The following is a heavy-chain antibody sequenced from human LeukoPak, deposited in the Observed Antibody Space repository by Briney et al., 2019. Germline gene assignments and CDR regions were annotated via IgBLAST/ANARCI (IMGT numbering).Heavy chain of an antibody. J-gene: IGHJ6*03. CDR2: IYYTGIT. V-gene: IGHV4-39*01. CDR3: ARHISSGYDDYYYYMDV. D-gene: IGHD5-12*01. Sequence: SETLSLTCTVSGASITSSNYYWLWLRQPPGKGLEWIGSIYYTGITYYNLSLKSRVTISVDTSKYQCSLRLSSVTAADTAVYYCARHISSGYDDYYYYMDVWGKGTTVTVSS. CDR1: GASITSSNYY.